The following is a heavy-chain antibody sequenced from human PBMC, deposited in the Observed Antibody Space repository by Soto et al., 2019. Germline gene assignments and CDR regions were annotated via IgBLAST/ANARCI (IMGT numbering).Heavy chain of an antibody. Sequence: GESLKISCKGSGYSFTSYWIGWVRQMPGKGLEWMGIIYPGDSDTRYSPSFQGQVTISADKSISTAYLQWSGLKASDTAMYYCARHGYSSGWYTDYYGMDVWGQGTTVTVSS. V-gene: IGHV5-51*01. D-gene: IGHD6-19*01. CDR1: GYSFTSYW. J-gene: IGHJ6*02. CDR3: ARHGYSSGWYTDYYGMDV. CDR2: IYPGDSDT.